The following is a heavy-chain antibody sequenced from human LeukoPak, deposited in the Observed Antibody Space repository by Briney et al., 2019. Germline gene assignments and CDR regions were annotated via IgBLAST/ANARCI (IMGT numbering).Heavy chain of an antibody. CDR3: ARNRYSGSLPPDYFDY. CDR1: GGSISSSSYY. V-gene: IGHV3-53*01. CDR2: IYSGGST. J-gene: IGHJ4*02. Sequence: ETLSLTCTVSGGSISSSSYYWGWIRQPPGKGLEWVSVIYSGGSTYYADSVKGRFTISRDNSKNTLYLQMNSLRAEDTAVYYCARNRYSGSLPPDYFDYWGQGTLVTVSS. D-gene: IGHD1-26*01.